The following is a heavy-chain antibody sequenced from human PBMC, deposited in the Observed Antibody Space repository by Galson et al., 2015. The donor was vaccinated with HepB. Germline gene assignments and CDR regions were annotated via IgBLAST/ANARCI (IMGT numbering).Heavy chain of an antibody. J-gene: IGHJ4*02. CDR2: TYYRSKWSN. CDR3: AREVASPSRVLFDY. Sequence: CAISGDSVSSNSAAWNWIRQSPSRGLEWLGRTYYRSKWSNDYAVSVRSRITINPDTSKNQFSLQLNSVTPEDTAVYYCAREVASPSRVLFDYWGQGTLVTVSS. CDR1: GDSVSSNSAA. V-gene: IGHV6-1*01. D-gene: IGHD2-15*01.